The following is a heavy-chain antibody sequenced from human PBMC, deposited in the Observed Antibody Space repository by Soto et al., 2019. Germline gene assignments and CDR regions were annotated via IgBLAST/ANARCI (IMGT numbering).Heavy chain of an antibody. CDR2: IIPILGIA. V-gene: IGHV1-69*02. J-gene: IGHJ4*02. D-gene: IGHD2-2*01. CDR3: ARARYCSSTSCYGPPYFDY. CDR1: GGTFISYT. Sequence: SVKVSCQASGGTFISYTISWVRQAPGQGLEWMGRIIPILGIANYAQKFQGRVTITADKSTSTAYMELSSLRSEDTAVYYCARARYCSSTSCYGPPYFDYWGQGTLVTVSS.